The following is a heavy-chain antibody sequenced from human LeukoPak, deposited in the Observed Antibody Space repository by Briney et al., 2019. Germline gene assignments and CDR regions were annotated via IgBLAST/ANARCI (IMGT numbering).Heavy chain of an antibody. Sequence: GASVKVSCKASGYTFTGYYMHWVRQAPGQGLEWMGWINPNSGGTNYAQKFQGRVTMTRDTSISTAYMELSRLRSDDTAVYYCARDSWIAEKSRWFDPWGQGTLVTVSS. CDR3: ARDSWIAEKSRWFDP. CDR1: GYTFTGYY. D-gene: IGHD6-13*01. J-gene: IGHJ5*02. V-gene: IGHV1-2*02. CDR2: INPNSGGT.